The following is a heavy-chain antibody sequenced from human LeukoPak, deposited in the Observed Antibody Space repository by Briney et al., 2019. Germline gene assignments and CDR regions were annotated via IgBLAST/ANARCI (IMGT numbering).Heavy chain of an antibody. CDR3: ARIPVQLERPFDY. Sequence: GGINHSGSTTYNPSLKRRVTISVDTSKNQFSLKLSSVPAADTAVYYCARIPVQLERPFDYWGQGTLVTVSS. CDR2: INHSGST. J-gene: IGHJ4*02. V-gene: IGHV4-34*13. D-gene: IGHD1-1*01.